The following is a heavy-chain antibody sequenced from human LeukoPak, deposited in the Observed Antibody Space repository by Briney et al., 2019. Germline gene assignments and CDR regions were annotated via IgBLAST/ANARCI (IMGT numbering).Heavy chain of an antibody. J-gene: IGHJ5*02. CDR1: EFTFSTYS. Sequence: GGSLRLSCAASEFTFSTYSMNWVRQAPGKGLEWVSSISSSSSYIYYADSVKGRFTISRDNSKNTLYLQMNSLRAEDTAVYYCAKEYSSSWFDPWGQGTLVTVSS. CDR2: ISSSSSYI. CDR3: AKEYSSSWFDP. D-gene: IGHD6-13*01. V-gene: IGHV3-21*01.